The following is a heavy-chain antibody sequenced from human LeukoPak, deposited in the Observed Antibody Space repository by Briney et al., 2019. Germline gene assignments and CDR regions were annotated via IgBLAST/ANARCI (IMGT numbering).Heavy chain of an antibody. CDR2: IIPIFGTA. CDR1: GGTFSSYA. Sequence: LEKVSCTASGGTFSSYAISWVRQAPGQGLEWMGGIIPIFGTANYAQKFQGRVTITADESTSTAYMELSSLRSEGTAVYYCASTVYNWGPDYYGMDVWGQGTTVTVSS. CDR3: ASTVYNWGPDYYGMDV. J-gene: IGHJ6*02. V-gene: IGHV1-69*13. D-gene: IGHD5-24*01.